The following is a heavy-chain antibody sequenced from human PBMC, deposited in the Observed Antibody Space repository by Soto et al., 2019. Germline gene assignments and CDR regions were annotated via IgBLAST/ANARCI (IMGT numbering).Heavy chain of an antibody. CDR1: RFDFSIYA. J-gene: IGHJ6*02. D-gene: IGHD1-1*01. Sequence: GGSLRLSCAASRFDFSIYAMHWVRQVPGKGLEWVSSISWNSGSIAYADSVKGRFTISRDNAKNSLYLQMNSLRVEDTALFYCAKDIQGSDPYGMDVWGLGNTVTVSS. CDR2: ISWNSGSI. V-gene: IGHV3-9*01. CDR3: AKDIQGSDPYGMDV.